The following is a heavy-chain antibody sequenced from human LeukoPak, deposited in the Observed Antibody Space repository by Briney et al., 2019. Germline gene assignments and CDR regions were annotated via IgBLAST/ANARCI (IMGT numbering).Heavy chain of an antibody. V-gene: IGHV4-30-4*01. CDR1: GGSISSGDYY. J-gene: IGHJ6*02. Sequence: SQTLSLTCTVSGGSISSGDYYWSWIRQPPGKGLEWIGYIYYSGSTYYNPSLKSRVTISVDTSKNQFSLKLSSVTAADTAVYYCARQKWEQQGRDYYFNGLDVWGPGTTVIVSS. CDR3: ARQKWEQQGRDYYFNGLDV. CDR2: IYYSGST. D-gene: IGHD1/OR15-1a*01.